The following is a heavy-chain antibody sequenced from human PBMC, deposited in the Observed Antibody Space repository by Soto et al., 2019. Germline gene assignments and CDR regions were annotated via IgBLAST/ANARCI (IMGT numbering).Heavy chain of an antibody. V-gene: IGHV4-34*01. Sequence: QVQLQQWGAGLLKPSETLSLTCAVYGRSFSGYYWSWIRQPPGKGLEWIGEINHSGSTNYNPSLKSRVTISVDTSKNQFSLKLSSVTAADTAVYYCARGQKLKRGSSWYDPYYYYYGMDVWGQGTTVTVSS. D-gene: IGHD6-13*01. CDR1: GRSFSGYY. J-gene: IGHJ6*02. CDR2: INHSGST. CDR3: ARGQKLKRGSSWYDPYYYYYGMDV.